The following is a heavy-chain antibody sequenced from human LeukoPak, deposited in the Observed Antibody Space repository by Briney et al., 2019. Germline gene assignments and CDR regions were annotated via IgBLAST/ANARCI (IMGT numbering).Heavy chain of an antibody. CDR1: GFTFSSYG. Sequence: PGGSLRLSCAASGFTFSSYGMHWVRQTPGKGLEWVAVILFHGSNQYYADSVKGRFTISRDNSKNTLYLQMNSLRAEDTAVYYCARDKDGERRSPYGMAVWGQGTTVTVSS. CDR2: ILFHGSNQ. J-gene: IGHJ6*02. CDR3: ARDKDGERRSPYGMAV. D-gene: IGHD3-10*01. V-gene: IGHV3-30*03.